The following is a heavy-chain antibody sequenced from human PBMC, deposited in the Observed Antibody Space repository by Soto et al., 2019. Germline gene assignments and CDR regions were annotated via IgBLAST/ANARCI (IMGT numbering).Heavy chain of an antibody. J-gene: IGHJ4*02. Sequence: GGSLRLSCAASGFTFSSFALSWVRQAPGKGLEWVSAISGSGDGTDYADSVKGRFTISRDNSKKTLYLQMNSLRAEDTAVYYCAGPGYSSQDYWGQGALVTVSS. V-gene: IGHV3-23*01. D-gene: IGHD5-18*01. CDR3: AGPGYSSQDY. CDR1: GFTFSSFA. CDR2: ISGSGDGT.